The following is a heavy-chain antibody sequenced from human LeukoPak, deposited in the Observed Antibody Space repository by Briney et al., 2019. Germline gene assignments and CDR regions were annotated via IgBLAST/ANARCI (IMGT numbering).Heavy chain of an antibody. J-gene: IGHJ4*02. CDR1: GMSGGTINSYY. CDR2: IYYNGST. V-gene: IGHV4-59*08. D-gene: IGHD3-22*01. CDR3: ARGSYSYDINGWVPFDY. Sequence: PSETLSLTCSVSGMSGGTINSYYWSWIRQPPGQGLEWLGYIYYNGSTNYSPSLKSRVTMSIDRSQNQFSLKLTSVSAADTAVYYCARGSYSYDINGWVPFDYWGQGTLVTVSS.